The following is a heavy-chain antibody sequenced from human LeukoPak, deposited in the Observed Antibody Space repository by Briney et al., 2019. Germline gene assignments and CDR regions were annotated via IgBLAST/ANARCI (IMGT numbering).Heavy chain of an antibody. CDR3: ARGGYSSSWFWNY. Sequence: GGSLRLSCAASGFTFSNYWMTWVRQAPGKGLEWVANINRDGSEKYYVDSVKGRFTISRDNAKNSLYLQMNSLSAEDTAVYYCARGGYSSSWFWNYWSQGTLVTVSS. V-gene: IGHV3-7*01. CDR1: GFTFSNYW. CDR2: INRDGSEK. J-gene: IGHJ4*02. D-gene: IGHD6-13*01.